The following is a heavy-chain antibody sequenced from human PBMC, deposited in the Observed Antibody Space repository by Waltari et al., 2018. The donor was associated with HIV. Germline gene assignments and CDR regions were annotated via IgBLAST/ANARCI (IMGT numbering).Heavy chain of an antibody. CDR1: GGSISSSSYY. CDR2: IYYSGST. CDR3: ARPSGSSNWFGY. V-gene: IGHV4-39*01. D-gene: IGHD4-4*01. J-gene: IGHJ4*02. Sequence: QLQLQESGPGLVKPSETLSLTCTVSGGSISSSSYYWGWIRQPPGKGLEWIGSIYYSGSTYYNPSLKSRVTISVDTSKNQFSLKLSSVTAADTAVYYCARPSGSSNWFGYWGQGTLVTVSS.